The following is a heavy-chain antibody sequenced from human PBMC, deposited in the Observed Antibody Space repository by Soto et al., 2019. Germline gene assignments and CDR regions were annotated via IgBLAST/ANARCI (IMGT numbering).Heavy chain of an antibody. V-gene: IGHV3-9*01. J-gene: IGHJ6*03. Sequence: EVQLVESGGGLVQPGRSLRLSCAASGFTFDDFAMHWVRQAPGKGLEWVSGINWNSGDINYADSVKGRFTISRDNAKNSLYLQMNSLRAEDPSLYYCAKDYAGYYYYIDVWGKGTTVTVSS. CDR3: AKDYAGYYYYIDV. CDR2: INWNSGDI. CDR1: GFTFDDFA.